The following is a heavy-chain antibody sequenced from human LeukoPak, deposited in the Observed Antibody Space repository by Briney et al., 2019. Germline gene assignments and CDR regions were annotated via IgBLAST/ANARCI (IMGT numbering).Heavy chain of an antibody. V-gene: IGHV3-23*01. J-gene: IGHJ6*02. Sequence: GGSLRLSCAASGFTFSNYAMNWVRQAPGKGLEWVSGLSYTGIRTYYADSVKGRFTISRDKSKNILYPQMNSLRAEDTAVYYCALFGVITGYGMDVWGQGTTVTVSS. CDR3: ALFGVITGYGMDV. CDR2: LSYTGIRT. CDR1: GFTFSNYA. D-gene: IGHD3-3*01.